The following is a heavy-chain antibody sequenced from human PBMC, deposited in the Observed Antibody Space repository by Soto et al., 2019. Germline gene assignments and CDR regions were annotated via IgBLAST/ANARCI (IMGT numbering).Heavy chain of an antibody. CDR2: TYYRSKWYN. V-gene: IGHV6-1*01. D-gene: IGHD3-22*01. CDR1: GDSVSSNSAA. Sequence: SQTLSLTCAISGDSVSSNSAAWNWIRQSPSRGLEWLGRTYYRSKWYNDYAVSVKSRITINPDTSKNQFSLQLNSVTPEDTAVYYCARDYYDRPVLRLGWFAPWGQGTLVTVSS. J-gene: IGHJ5*02. CDR3: ARDYYDRPVLRLGWFAP.